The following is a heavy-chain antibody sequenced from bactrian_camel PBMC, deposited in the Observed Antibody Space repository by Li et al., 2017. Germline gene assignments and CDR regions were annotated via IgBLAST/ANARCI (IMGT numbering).Heavy chain of an antibody. D-gene: IGHD1*01. CDR1: GRLYDNWC. J-gene: IGHJ6*01. CDR2: VDSTGRA. Sequence: QVQLVESGGGSVQAGGSLVLTCAASGRLYDNWCVGWFRQGPTNEREAVATVDSTGRAYYSEAVKGRFTISKQTWFLQMRNLRPEDTGLYRCAYSWNVSARTALETIIRPEFGYWGDGTQVTVS. V-gene: IGHV3S55*01. CDR3: AYSWNVSARTALETIIRPEFGY.